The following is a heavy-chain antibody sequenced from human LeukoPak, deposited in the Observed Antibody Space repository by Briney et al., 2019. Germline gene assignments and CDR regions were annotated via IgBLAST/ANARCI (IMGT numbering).Heavy chain of an antibody. V-gene: IGHV1-69*05. J-gene: IGHJ4*02. CDR3: ARANRGGLESPIWFGALDY. D-gene: IGHD3-10*01. CDR2: IIPIFGTS. Sequence: AVKVSCKPSGGTFRSYAISWVLQAPGQGLEWMGGIIPIFGTSNHAQQFQGRVSITTDESTNTAYMELSSLRSEDTAVYYCARANRGGLESPIWFGALDYWGQGALVTASP. CDR1: GGTFRSYA.